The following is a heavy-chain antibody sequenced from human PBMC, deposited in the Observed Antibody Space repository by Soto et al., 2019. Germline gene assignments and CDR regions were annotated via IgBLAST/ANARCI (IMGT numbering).Heavy chain of an antibody. CDR2: IYHSGST. Sequence: QLQLQESGSGLVKPSQTLSLTRAVSGASISSGGYSWCWIRQPPGKGLEWIGYIYHSGSTYYNPSLNSRVTISVDRSKNQFSLQLSSVTAAYTAVYCGDRVPGPWGQGTLVTVSS. CDR1: GASISSGGYS. CDR3: DRVPGP. J-gene: IGHJ5*02. V-gene: IGHV4-30-2*01.